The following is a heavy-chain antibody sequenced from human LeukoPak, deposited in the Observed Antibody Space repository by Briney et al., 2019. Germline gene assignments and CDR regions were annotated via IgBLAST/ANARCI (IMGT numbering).Heavy chain of an antibody. Sequence: GGSLRLSCVASGFTFSSYWMHWVRQDPRKGLVWVSRINGDGRNINYADSVRGRFTISRDNAKNTLYLQMNTLRVEDTAVYYCTRDLMDYDVSTGLHHYYMDVWGQGTTVTVS. D-gene: IGHD3-9*01. CDR1: GFTFSSYW. CDR3: TRDLMDYDVSTGLHHYYMDV. CDR2: INGDGRNI. V-gene: IGHV3-74*01. J-gene: IGHJ6*02.